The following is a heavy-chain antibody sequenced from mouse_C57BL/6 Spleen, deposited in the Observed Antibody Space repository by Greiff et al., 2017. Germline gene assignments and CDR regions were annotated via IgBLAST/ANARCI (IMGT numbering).Heavy chain of an antibody. J-gene: IGHJ4*01. CDR2: FYPGSGSI. D-gene: IGHD2-10*02. CDR3: ARHEDRYGLYYYAMDY. CDR1: GYTFTEYT. V-gene: IGHV1-62-2*01. Sequence: VQLQESGAELVKPGASVKLSCKASGYTFTEYTIHWVKQRSGQGLEWIGWFYPGSGSIKYNEKFKDKATLTADKSSSTVYMELSRLTSEDSAVYFCARHEDRYGLYYYAMDYWGQGTSVTVSS.